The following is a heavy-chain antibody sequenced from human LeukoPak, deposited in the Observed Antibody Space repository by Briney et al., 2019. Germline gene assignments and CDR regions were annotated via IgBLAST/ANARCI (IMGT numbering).Heavy chain of an antibody. D-gene: IGHD6-19*01. V-gene: IGHV4-39*01. CDR2: IYYSGST. Sequence: PGGSLRLSCAASGFTFSTYWMTWVRQPPGKGLEWIGNIYYSGSTYYNPSLKTRVTISVDTSKNQFSLKLTSVTAADTAVYYCARHASVDGNWPRPLDYWGQGSLVTVSS. CDR1: GFTFSTYW. CDR3: ARHASVDGNWPRPLDY. J-gene: IGHJ4*02.